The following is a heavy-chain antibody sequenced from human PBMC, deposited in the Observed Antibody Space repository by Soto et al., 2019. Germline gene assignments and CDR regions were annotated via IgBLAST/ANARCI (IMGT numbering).Heavy chain of an antibody. Sequence: GGSLRLSCAASGFTFGDYTMHWVRQAPGKGLEWVSGISWNGDNVGYADSVKGRFTISRDNAKNSLYLQMNSLRAEDTALYFCAKDQSSSWSANGFDPWGQGTLVTVSS. CDR3: AKDQSSSWSANGFDP. CDR1: GFTFGDYT. CDR2: ISWNGDNV. D-gene: IGHD6-13*01. J-gene: IGHJ5*02. V-gene: IGHV3-9*01.